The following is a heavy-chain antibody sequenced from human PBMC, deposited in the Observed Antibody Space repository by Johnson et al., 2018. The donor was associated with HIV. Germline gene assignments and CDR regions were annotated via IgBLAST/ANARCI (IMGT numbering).Heavy chain of an antibody. J-gene: IGHJ3*02. Sequence: QVQLVESGGGVVQPGRSLRLSCAASGFTCSSYVMHWVRQAPGKGLEWVAFISYDGSNKYYSDSVKCRFTISRDNSNNTVYLQMNSLRVEDTAVYYCAIGPLPSGWLKDAFDIWGQGTMVTVSS. CDR2: ISYDGSNK. CDR1: GFTCSSYV. CDR3: AIGPLPSGWLKDAFDI. D-gene: IGHD6-19*01. V-gene: IGHV3-30*14.